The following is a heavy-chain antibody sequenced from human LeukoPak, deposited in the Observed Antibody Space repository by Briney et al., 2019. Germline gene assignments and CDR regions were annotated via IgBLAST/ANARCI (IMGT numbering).Heavy chain of an antibody. Sequence: SETLSLTCTVSGYSISSGYYWGWIRQPPGKGLEWIGSIYNSGSTYYNPSLKSRVTISVDTSKNRFSLGLSSVTAPDTAVYYCARAYHSSWYLNWFDPWGQGTLVTVSS. D-gene: IGHD6-13*01. CDR2: IYNSGST. CDR3: ARAYHSSWYLNWFDP. J-gene: IGHJ5*02. V-gene: IGHV4-38-2*02. CDR1: GYSISSGYY.